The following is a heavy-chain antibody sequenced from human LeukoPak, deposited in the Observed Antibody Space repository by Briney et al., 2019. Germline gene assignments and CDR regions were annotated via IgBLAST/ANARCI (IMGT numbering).Heavy chain of an antibody. D-gene: IGHD7-27*01. CDR2: ISSSSSTI. Sequence: PGGSLRLSCAASGFTFSSYSMNWVRQAPGKGLEWVSYISSSSSTIYYADSVKGRFTISRDNAKNSLYLQMNSLRAEDTAVYYCAKLTGVYLDYWGQGTLVTVSS. V-gene: IGHV3-48*01. CDR1: GFTFSSYS. J-gene: IGHJ4*02. CDR3: AKLTGVYLDY.